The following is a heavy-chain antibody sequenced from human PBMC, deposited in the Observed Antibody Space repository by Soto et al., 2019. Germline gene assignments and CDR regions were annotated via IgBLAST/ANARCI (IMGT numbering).Heavy chain of an antibody. CDR1: GGTFSSYA. Sequence: SVKVSCKASGGTFSSYAISWVRQAPGQGLEWMGGIIPIFGTANYAQKFQGRVTITADESTSTAYMELSSLRSEETAVYYCARLGYCSGGSCYAYRPSQYYGMDVWGQGTTVTVSS. CDR3: ARLGYCSGGSCYAYRPSQYYGMDV. J-gene: IGHJ6*02. V-gene: IGHV1-69*13. CDR2: IIPIFGTA. D-gene: IGHD2-15*01.